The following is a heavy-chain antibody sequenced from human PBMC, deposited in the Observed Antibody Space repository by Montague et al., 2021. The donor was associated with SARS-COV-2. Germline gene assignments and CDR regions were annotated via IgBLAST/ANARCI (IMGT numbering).Heavy chain of an antibody. D-gene: IGHD3-10*01. CDR3: ARVRYDGSGTSLGMDV. V-gene: IGHV4-34*01. CDR1: GGSFSGHC. Sequence: SETLSLTCAVYGGSFSGHCWSWIRQPPGKGLEWIGEINHSGSTNYNPSLKSRVTISVDTSKNQFSLKLSSVTAADTAVYYCARVRYDGSGTSLGMDVWGQGTTVTVSS. J-gene: IGHJ6*02. CDR2: INHSGST.